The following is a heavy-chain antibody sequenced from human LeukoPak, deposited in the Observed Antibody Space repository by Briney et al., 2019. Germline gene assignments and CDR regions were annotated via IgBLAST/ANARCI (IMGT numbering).Heavy chain of an antibody. CDR3: ARDWRKGYCTNGVCPGTTPPRFDY. D-gene: IGHD2-8*01. V-gene: IGHV1-18*01. Sequence: ASVKVSCKASGYTFTSYGISWVRQAPGQRLEWMGWISAYNGNTNYAQKLQGRVTMTTDTSTSTAYMELRSLRSDDTAVYYCARDWRKGYCTNGVCPGTTPPRFDYWGQGTLVTVSS. CDR2: ISAYNGNT. J-gene: IGHJ4*02. CDR1: GYTFTSYG.